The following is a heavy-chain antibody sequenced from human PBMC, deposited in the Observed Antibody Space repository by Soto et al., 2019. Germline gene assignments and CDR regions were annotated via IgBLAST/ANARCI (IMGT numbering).Heavy chain of an antibody. V-gene: IGHV3-23*01. CDR3: ANHIVATDPSDY. J-gene: IGHJ4*02. D-gene: IGHD5-12*01. Sequence: EVQLLESGGGLVQPGGSLRLSCTASGFTFSSYAISWVRQAPGKGLEWVSAISGSGGSTYYADSVKGRFTISRDNSKNTLYLQMNSLRAEDTAVYYCANHIVATDPSDYWGQGTLVTVSS. CDR2: ISGSGGST. CDR1: GFTFSSYA.